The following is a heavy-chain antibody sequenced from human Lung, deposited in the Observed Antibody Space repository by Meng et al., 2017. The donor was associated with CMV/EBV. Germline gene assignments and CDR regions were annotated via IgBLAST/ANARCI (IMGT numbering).Heavy chain of an antibody. CDR3: AKMVRTLAPGGGFDY. Sequence: GGSLRLSCAASGFTFSSYGMHWVRQAPGKGLEWVAFILYDGSYKYSADSVKGRFTIPRDNSKNTLYLQMNSLRAEDTAVYYCAKMVRTLAPGGGFDYWGQGTLVTVSS. CDR2: ILYDGSYK. V-gene: IGHV3-30*02. CDR1: GFTFSSYG. D-gene: IGHD4/OR15-4a*01. J-gene: IGHJ4*02.